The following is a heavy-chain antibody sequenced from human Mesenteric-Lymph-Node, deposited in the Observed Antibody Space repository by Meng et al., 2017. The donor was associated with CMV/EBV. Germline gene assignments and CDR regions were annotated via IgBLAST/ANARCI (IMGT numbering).Heavy chain of an antibody. CDR2: IYPGDADT. V-gene: IGHV5-51*01. CDR1: GRSFTSYW. Sequence: GGSLRLSCKGSGRSFTSYWIGWVRQMRGKGLEWMGIIYPGDADTEYSPSFQGQVTVSVDKSLSTAYLQWSSLKASDTAMYYCASSTRGDDNFDYWGQGTLVTVSS. D-gene: IGHD3-10*01. J-gene: IGHJ4*02. CDR3: ASSTRGDDNFDY.